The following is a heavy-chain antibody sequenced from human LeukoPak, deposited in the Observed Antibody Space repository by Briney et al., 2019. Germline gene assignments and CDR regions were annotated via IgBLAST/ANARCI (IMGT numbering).Heavy chain of an antibody. CDR3: ATGAGPFDY. CDR1: GGSISSWQ. D-gene: IGHD3-10*01. CDR2: FYTSGST. V-gene: IGHV4-4*07. Sequence: SETLSLTCTVSGGSISSWQWSWIRQPAGEGLEWIGRFYTSGSTNYNPSLKGRVTMSLDTSKNQFFLKVSSVTAADTAVYFCATGAGPFDYWGQGILVTVSS. J-gene: IGHJ4*02.